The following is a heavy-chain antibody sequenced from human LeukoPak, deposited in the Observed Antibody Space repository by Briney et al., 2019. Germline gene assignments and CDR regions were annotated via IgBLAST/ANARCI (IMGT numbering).Heavy chain of an antibody. J-gene: IGHJ4*02. Sequence: PGGSLRLSCAVSGFTFSSFEMKGVRQAPGKGLEWVSYISSSGGTISYADSVKGRFTISRDYDTNSLYLQVKSVRGEDTAVYYCARVGGYYGEYIDYWGQGTLVTVSS. CDR1: GFTFSSFE. D-gene: IGHD4-17*01. CDR2: ISSSGGTI. V-gene: IGHV3-48*03. CDR3: ARVGGYYGEYIDY.